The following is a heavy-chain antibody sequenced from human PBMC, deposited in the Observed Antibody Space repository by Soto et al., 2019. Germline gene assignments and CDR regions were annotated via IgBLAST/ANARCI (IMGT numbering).Heavy chain of an antibody. Sequence: GGSLRLSCAASGFTVSSNYVSWVRQAPGKGLEWVSVIYSGGSTYYADSVKGRFTISRDNSKNTLYLQMNSLRAEDTAVYYCGRVGGLTPLYFDYWGQGTLVTVSS. D-gene: IGHD3-16*01. CDR2: IYSGGST. CDR1: GFTVSSNY. CDR3: GRVGGLTPLYFDY. J-gene: IGHJ4*02. V-gene: IGHV3-66*01.